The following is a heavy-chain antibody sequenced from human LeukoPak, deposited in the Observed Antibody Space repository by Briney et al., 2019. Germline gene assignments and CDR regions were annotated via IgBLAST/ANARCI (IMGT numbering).Heavy chain of an antibody. CDR2: ISSSSSYI. CDR1: GFTFTSYA. V-gene: IGHV3-21*01. CDR3: ARDLSGDGYKLGDFHY. D-gene: IGHD5-24*01. Sequence: GGSLRLSCAASGFTFTSYAMGWVRQAPGKGLEWVSSISSSSSYIYYADSVKGRFTISRDNAKNSLYLQMNSLRAEDTAVYYCARDLSGDGYKLGDFHYWGQGTLVSV. J-gene: IGHJ4*02.